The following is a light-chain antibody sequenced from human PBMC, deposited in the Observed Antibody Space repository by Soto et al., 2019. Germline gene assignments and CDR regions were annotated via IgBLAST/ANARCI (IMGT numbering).Light chain of an antibody. CDR3: QSYDSSLSGSGV. Sequence: QSALTQPPSVSGAPGQRVTISCTGSSSNIGAGYDVHWYQHLPGTAPKLLIYGNNNRPSGVPDRFSGSKSGTSASLAITGLQAEDEADYYCQSYDSSLSGSGVFGGGTQLTVL. CDR1: SSNIGAGYD. CDR2: GNN. J-gene: IGLJ2*01. V-gene: IGLV1-40*01.